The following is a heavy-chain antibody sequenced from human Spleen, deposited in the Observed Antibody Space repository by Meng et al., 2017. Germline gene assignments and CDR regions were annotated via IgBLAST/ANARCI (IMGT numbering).Heavy chain of an antibody. CDR3: ARDADWVIFDH. CDR2: INTDASIT. V-gene: IGHV3-74*03. Sequence: GGSLRLSCAASGFTFSSYNMHWVRQTPGEGLVWVSRINTDASITTYADSVKGRFTISRDDAKNTVYLQMNGLRAEDTAVYYCARDADWVIFDHWGQGALVTVSS. D-gene: IGHD3-9*01. CDR1: GFTFSSYN. J-gene: IGHJ4*02.